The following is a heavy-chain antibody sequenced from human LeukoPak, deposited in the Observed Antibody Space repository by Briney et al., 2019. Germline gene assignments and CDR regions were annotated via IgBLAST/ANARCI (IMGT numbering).Heavy chain of an antibody. CDR1: GYTLTRYG. CDR3: ARATISGSLPLFDY. CDR2: VSANNRNT. D-gene: IGHD6-13*01. J-gene: IGHJ4*02. V-gene: IGHV1-18*01. Sequence: GASVRVSCKASGYTLTRYGFSSGSQAPRQGLERMGLVSANNRNTKFAQNLQGRVTMSTDTSTSTAYMELASLRSDDTAVYYCARATISGSLPLFDYWGQGTLVSVCS.